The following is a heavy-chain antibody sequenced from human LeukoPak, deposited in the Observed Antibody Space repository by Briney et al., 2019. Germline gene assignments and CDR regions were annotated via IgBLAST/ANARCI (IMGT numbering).Heavy chain of an antibody. D-gene: IGHD7-27*01. CDR1: GFTFSSYA. CDR2: ISYDGSNK. CDR3: ASLIGAGYYYMDV. Sequence: VGSLRLSCAAPGFTFSSYAMHWVRQAPGKGLEWVAVISYDGSNKYYADSVKGRFTISRDNSKNALYLQMNSLRAEDTAVYYCASLIGAGYYYMDVWGKGTTVTVSS. J-gene: IGHJ6*03. V-gene: IGHV3-30*04.